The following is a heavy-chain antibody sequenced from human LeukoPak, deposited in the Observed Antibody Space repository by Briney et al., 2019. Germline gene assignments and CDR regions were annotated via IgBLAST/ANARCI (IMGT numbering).Heavy chain of an antibody. J-gene: IGHJ6*03. Sequence: GGSLRLSCAASGFTFSSYWMHWVRQAPGKGLVWVSRINSDGSSTSYADSVKGRFTISRDNAKNSVHLHMNSLRAEDTALYYCARLSAYYYGSFFYYYMDVWGKGTTVTASS. D-gene: IGHD3-10*01. V-gene: IGHV3-74*01. CDR1: GFTFSSYW. CDR2: INSDGSST. CDR3: ARLSAYYYGSFFYYYMDV.